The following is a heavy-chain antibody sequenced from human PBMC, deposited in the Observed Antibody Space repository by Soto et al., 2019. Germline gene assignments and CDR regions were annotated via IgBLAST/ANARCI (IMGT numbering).Heavy chain of an antibody. D-gene: IGHD1-26*01. CDR1: GGTFSTYS. CDR3: ASSSGNNYGVGTNYYFDY. V-gene: IGHV1-69*06. Sequence: QVQLVQSGAEVKKPGSSVKVSCKTSGGTFSTYSIVWVRQAPGEGLAWMGGIIPIFGTANYAQKFQDRVTMTGDKSTNTAFMEMSSLKSEDTAMYYCASSSGNNYGVGTNYYFDYWGQGTLVTVSS. CDR2: IIPIFGTA. J-gene: IGHJ4*02.